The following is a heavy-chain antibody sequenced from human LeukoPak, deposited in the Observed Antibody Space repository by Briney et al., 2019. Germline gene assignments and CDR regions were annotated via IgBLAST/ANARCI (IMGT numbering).Heavy chain of an antibody. Sequence: PSQTLSLTCTVSGGSISSGDYYWSWIRQPPGKGLEWIGYIYYSGSTYYNPSLKSRVTISVDTSKNQFSLRLSSVTAADTAVYYCARDGSYDSMNDAFDIWGQGTMVTVSS. J-gene: IGHJ3*02. V-gene: IGHV4-30-4*01. D-gene: IGHD3-22*01. CDR1: GGSISSGDYY. CDR2: IYYSGST. CDR3: ARDGSYDSMNDAFDI.